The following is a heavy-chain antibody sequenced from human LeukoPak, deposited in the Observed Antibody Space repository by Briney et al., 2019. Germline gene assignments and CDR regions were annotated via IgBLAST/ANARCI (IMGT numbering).Heavy chain of an antibody. D-gene: IGHD6-19*01. CDR2: IYYSGST. CDR1: GGSISSSSYY. V-gene: IGHV4-39*07. CDR3: ARGQWLARGAYYFDY. J-gene: IGHJ4*02. Sequence: PSETPSLTCTVSGGSISSSSYYWGWIRQPPGKGLEWIGSIYYSGSTYYNPSLKSRVTISVDTSKNQFSLKLSSVTAADTAVYYCARGQWLARGAYYFDYWGQETLVTVSS.